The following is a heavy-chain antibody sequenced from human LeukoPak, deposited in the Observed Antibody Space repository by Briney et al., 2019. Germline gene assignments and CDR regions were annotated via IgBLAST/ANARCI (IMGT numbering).Heavy chain of an antibody. D-gene: IGHD3-9*01. CDR1: GGSISSYY. CDR2: IYYSGST. V-gene: IGHV4-59*01. CDR3: ARDQQGGYDILTGYYRGAFDI. Sequence: SETLSLTGTVSGGSISSYYWSWIRQPPGKGLEWIGYIYYSGSTNYNPSLKSRVTISVDTSKNQFSLKLSSVTAADTAVYYCARDQQGGYDILTGYYRGAFDIWGQGTMVTVSS. J-gene: IGHJ3*02.